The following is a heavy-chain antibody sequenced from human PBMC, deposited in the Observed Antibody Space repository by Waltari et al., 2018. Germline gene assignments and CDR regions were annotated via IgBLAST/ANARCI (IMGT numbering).Heavy chain of an antibody. CDR1: GFTFANAW. J-gene: IGHJ4*02. CDR3: TTEGGRTWPMY. CDR2: LKSKAEGVTT. Sequence: EVQLVESGGGLVKPGDSLRLSCVASGFTFANAWINWVRQAPGKGLEWFGRLKSKAEGVTTDYAAPVKGRFAISRDDSKDTAYLQMNSLKTEDTAMYFCTTEGGRTWPMYWGQGTLVTVSS. V-gene: IGHV3-15*01. D-gene: IGHD2-2*01.